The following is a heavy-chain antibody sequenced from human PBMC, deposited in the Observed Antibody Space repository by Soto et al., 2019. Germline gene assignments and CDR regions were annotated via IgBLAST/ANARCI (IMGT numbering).Heavy chain of an antibody. Sequence: QVQLVESGGGVVRPGRSLRLSCEATGFSFNTHGMQWVRQAPGKGLGWVAVIVNDGSEQAYSDSVKGRFTISRDNSKNTLYLQMNNLRAEDTAVYYGARDDLLPDNGLDHWGQGIRVTVSS. V-gene: IGHV3-33*01. J-gene: IGHJ4*02. CDR1: GFSFNTHG. D-gene: IGHD1-1*01. CDR2: IVNDGSEQ. CDR3: ARDDLLPDNGLDH.